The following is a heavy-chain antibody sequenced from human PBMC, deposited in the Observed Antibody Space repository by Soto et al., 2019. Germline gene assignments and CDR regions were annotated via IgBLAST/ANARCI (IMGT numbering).Heavy chain of an antibody. J-gene: IGHJ3*02. D-gene: IGHD2-2*01. CDR2: ISGYNGNT. Sequence: ASVKVSCKASGYTFTSYGISWVRQAPRQVLEWMGWISGYNGNTNYAQNLQGRVTMTTDKSTSTAYMELRSLRSDDTAVYYCARYCSSTSCSYPLGAFDIWGQGTMVTVSS. CDR3: ARYCSSTSCSYPLGAFDI. CDR1: GYTFTSYG. V-gene: IGHV1-18*01.